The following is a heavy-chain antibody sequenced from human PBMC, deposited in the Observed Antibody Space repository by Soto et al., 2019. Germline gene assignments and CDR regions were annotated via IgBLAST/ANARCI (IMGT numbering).Heavy chain of an antibody. V-gene: IGHV3-23*01. Sequence: GGSLRLSCAASGFTFSTYAMSWVHQAPGKGLEWVSGISGGGGSTYYADSVKGRFTISRDNSKNTLYLQMNSLRADDTALYYCAKVSLDGGGGSRVRQPFDNWAQGTLVPVSS. CDR2: ISGGGGST. CDR3: AKVSLDGGGGSRVRQPFDN. CDR1: GFTFSTYA. J-gene: IGHJ4*02. D-gene: IGHD2-15*01.